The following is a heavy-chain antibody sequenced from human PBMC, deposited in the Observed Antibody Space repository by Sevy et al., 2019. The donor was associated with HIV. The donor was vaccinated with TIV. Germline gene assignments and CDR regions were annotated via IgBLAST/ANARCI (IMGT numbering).Heavy chain of an antibody. CDR2: MYHRGTT. D-gene: IGHD2-21*01. J-gene: IGHJ4*02. CDR3: AAAAGTDILGYYFGS. Sequence: SETLSLTCTVSGDSIISSHWWIWFRQTPGKGLEWIGDMYHRGTTNYSPSLKNRVIISVDTSKNQFSLKLTSVTAADTAVYYCAAAAGTDILGYYFGSWGQGTPVTVSS. CDR1: GDSIISSHW. V-gene: IGHV4-4*02.